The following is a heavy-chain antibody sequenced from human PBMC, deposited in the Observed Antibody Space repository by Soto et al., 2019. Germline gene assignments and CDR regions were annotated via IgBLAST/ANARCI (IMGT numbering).Heavy chain of an antibody. Sequence: EVQLVESGGGLIQPGGSLRLSCAASGFTVSSNYMSWVRQAPGKGLEWVSGIDSGGSTYYADVVKGRISITRDNSKNTLYLQMNSLTAEDTAVYYGTRRKPIFGLVITGFDDWGQGTLVTVSS. CDR3: TRRKPIFGLVITGFDD. CDR2: IDSGGST. D-gene: IGHD3-3*01. V-gene: IGHV3-53*01. CDR1: GFTVSSNY. J-gene: IGHJ4*03.